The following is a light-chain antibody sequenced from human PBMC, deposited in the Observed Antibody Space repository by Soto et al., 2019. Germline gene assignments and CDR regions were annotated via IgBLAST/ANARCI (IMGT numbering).Light chain of an antibody. CDR3: QKHNSAPL. CDR1: QGISNY. V-gene: IGKV1-27*01. J-gene: IGKJ4*01. CDR2: GAS. Sequence: DIQMTQSPSSLSASVGDRVIITCRASQGISNYLAWYQQKPGKVPKLLIYGASTLQSGDPSRFSGSGSGTDFTLTISSQQPQDVASYYCQKHNSAPLFGGGTKVEIK.